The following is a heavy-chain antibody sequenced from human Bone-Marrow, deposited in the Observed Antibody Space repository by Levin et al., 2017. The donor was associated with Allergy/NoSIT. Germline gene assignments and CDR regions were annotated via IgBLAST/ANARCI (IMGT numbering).Heavy chain of an antibody. D-gene: IGHD4-17*01. Sequence: LSLTCAASGFTFSNPWMIWVRQTPRKGLECVAHIKQDGDEKTYMDSVKGRFTISRDNAENSLYLQMSSLRVEDTAVYYCVGGPNYGDRPDFFEYWGQGTLVTVSS. CDR1: GFTFSNPW. CDR3: VGGPNYGDRPDFFEY. CDR2: IKQDGDEK. J-gene: IGHJ4*02. V-gene: IGHV3-7*01.